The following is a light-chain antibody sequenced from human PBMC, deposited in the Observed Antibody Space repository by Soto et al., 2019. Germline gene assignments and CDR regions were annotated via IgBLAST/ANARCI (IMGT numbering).Light chain of an antibody. J-gene: IGLJ1*01. CDR1: SSDVGGYNY. Sequence: QSVLTQPASVSGSPGQSISISCAGTSSDVGGYNYVSWYQQHPGKAPKLMIYEVSNRPSGVSNRFSGSKSGNTASLTISGLQAEDDADYYCSSYTSSSTGVFGTGTKVTVL. CDR3: SSYTSSSTGV. CDR2: EVS. V-gene: IGLV2-14*01.